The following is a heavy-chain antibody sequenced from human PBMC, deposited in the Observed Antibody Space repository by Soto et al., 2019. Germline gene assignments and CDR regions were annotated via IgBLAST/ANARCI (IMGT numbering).Heavy chain of an antibody. CDR2: IYWDDNK. CDR1: GFSLSTHQVG. J-gene: IGHJ4*02. CDR3: AHLYGPFDY. D-gene: IGHD3-10*01. V-gene: IGHV2-5*02. Sequence: QITLKESGPTLVKPTQTLTLTCTFSGFSLSTHQVGVGWIRQPPGKALEWLALIYWDDNKHYSPSLKNRLTITKDTSKNQVVRTMTNMDPVDTGTYYCAHLYGPFDYWGQGTLVTVSS.